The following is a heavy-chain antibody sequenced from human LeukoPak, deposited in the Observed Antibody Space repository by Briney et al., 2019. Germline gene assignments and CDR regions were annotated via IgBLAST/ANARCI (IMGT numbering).Heavy chain of an antibody. J-gene: IGHJ4*02. CDR3: AKGSDYDFWSGYIGY. CDR1: GFTFSSDG. CDR2: ISWNSGSI. Sequence: PGGSLRLSCAASGFTFSSDGMHWVRQAPGKGLEWVSGISWNSGSIGYADSVKGRFTISRDNAKNSLYLQMNSLRAEDMALYYCAKGSDYDFWSGYIGYWGQGTLVTVSS. D-gene: IGHD3-3*01. V-gene: IGHV3-9*03.